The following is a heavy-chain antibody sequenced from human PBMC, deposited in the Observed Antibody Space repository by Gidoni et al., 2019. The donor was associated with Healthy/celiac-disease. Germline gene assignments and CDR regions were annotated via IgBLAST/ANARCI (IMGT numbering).Heavy chain of an antibody. Sequence: EVQLVASGGGLVQPGGSLRLSCAASGFTVSSNYMSWVRQAPGKGLEWVSVIYSGGSTYYADSVKGRFTISRDNSKNTLYLQMNSLRAEDTAVYYCQYYYDSSGYYYFDYWGQGTLVTVSS. V-gene: IGHV3-66*01. D-gene: IGHD3-22*01. CDR3: QYYYDSSGYYYFDY. CDR1: GFTVSSNY. J-gene: IGHJ4*02. CDR2: IYSGGST.